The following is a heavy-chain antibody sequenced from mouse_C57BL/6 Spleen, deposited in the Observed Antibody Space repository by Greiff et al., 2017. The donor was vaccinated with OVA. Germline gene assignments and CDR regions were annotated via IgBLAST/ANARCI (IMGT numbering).Heavy chain of an antibody. V-gene: IGHV5-6*01. CDR3: ARQEGSYDRYPDY. Sequence: EVQLVESGGDLVKPGGSLKLSCAASGFTFSSYGMSWVRQTPDKRLEWVATISSGGSYTYYPDSVKGRFTISRDNAKNTLYLQMSSLKSEDTAMYYCARQEGSYDRYPDYWGQGTTLTVSS. J-gene: IGHJ2*01. CDR2: ISSGGSYT. CDR1: GFTFSSYG. D-gene: IGHD2-3*01.